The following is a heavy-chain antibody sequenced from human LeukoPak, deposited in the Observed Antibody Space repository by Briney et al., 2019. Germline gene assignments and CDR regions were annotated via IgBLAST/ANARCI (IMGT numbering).Heavy chain of an antibody. Sequence: ASVKVSCKASGYTFTGYYMHWVRQAPGQGLEWMGWINPNSGGTKSAQKFQGRVIMTRDTSISTAYMELSRLRSDDTAVYYCARDPAVAAKAYFDYWGQGTLVTVSS. CDR3: ARDPAVAAKAYFDY. V-gene: IGHV1-2*02. J-gene: IGHJ4*02. CDR2: INPNSGGT. D-gene: IGHD4-23*01. CDR1: GYTFTGYY.